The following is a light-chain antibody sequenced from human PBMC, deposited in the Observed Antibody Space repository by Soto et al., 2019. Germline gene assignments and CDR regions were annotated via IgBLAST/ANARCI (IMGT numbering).Light chain of an antibody. Sequence: QSALTQPASVSGSPGQSITISCAGTSGDVGAYNFVTWFQQHPGKVPKLIIYDVTDRPSGVSDRFSGSKSGNTASLTISGLLAEDEADYYCGSYTTINTMIFGGGTKLPS. J-gene: IGLJ2*01. CDR1: SGDVGAYNF. CDR3: GSYTTINTMI. V-gene: IGLV2-14*01. CDR2: DVT.